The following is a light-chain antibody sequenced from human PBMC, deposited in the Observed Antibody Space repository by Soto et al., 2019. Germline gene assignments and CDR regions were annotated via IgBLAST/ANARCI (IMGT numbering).Light chain of an antibody. V-gene: IGKV1-5*03. CDR1: QSIINW. CDR3: QQYLNFPIT. CDR2: QAS. J-gene: IGKJ5*01. Sequence: DIQMTPSPSTLSASVGDRVTITCRASQSIINWLAWYQQKPGKAPRFLIHQASVLETGVPSRFSGSGSETEFALTINSLQPDDFGVYYCQQYLNFPITFGQGTRLDIK.